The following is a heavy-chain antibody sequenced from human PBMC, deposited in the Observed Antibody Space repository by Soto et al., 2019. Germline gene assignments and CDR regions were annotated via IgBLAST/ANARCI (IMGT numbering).Heavy chain of an antibody. J-gene: IGHJ5*02. D-gene: IGHD4-17*01. CDR3: AIKDYGGYGWFDP. Sequence: QVQLQESGPGLMKPSGTLSLTCAVSGGSISSSKCWSWVRQPPGKGLEWIGEIYHSGSTNYNPSLKSRVTISVDKSKNQFFLKLTSVTAADTAVYYCAIKDYGGYGWFDPWGQVTLVTVSS. V-gene: IGHV4-4*02. CDR1: GGSISSSKC. CDR2: IYHSGST.